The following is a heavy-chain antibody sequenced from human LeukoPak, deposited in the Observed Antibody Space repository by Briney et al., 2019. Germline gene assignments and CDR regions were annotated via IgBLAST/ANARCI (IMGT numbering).Heavy chain of an antibody. CDR1: GYTFTSYD. J-gene: IGHJ4*02. CDR2: MNPNSGNT. V-gene: IGHV1-8*03. D-gene: IGHD2-15*01. Sequence: GASVKVSCKASGYTFTSYDINWVRQATGQGLEWMGWMNPNSGNTGYAQKFQGRVTITRNTSISTAYMELSSLRPEDTAVYYCARGRVERCSGGSYYRFDYWGQGTLVTVSA. CDR3: ARGRVERCSGGSYYRFDY.